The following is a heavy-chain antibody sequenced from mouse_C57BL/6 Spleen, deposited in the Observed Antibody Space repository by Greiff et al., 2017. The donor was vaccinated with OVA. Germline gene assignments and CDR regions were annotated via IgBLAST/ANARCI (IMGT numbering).Heavy chain of an antibody. D-gene: IGHD2-12*01. J-gene: IGHJ2*01. CDR2: INPNNGGT. V-gene: IGHV1-26*01. CDR3: ARSYYSDFDY. Sequence: EVKLMESGPELVKPGASVKISCKASGYTFTDYYMNWVKQSHGKSLEWIGDINPNNGGTSYNQKFKGKATLTVDKSSSTAYMELRSLTSEDSAVYYCARSYYSDFDYWGQGTTLTVSS. CDR1: GYTFTDYY.